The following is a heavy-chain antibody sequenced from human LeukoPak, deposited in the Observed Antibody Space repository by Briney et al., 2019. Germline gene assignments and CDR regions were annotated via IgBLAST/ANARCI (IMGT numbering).Heavy chain of an antibody. Sequence: PGGSLRLSCAASGFTFDDYTMHWVRQAPGKGLEWVSLFSWDGGSTYYADSVKGRFTISRDNSKNSLYLQMNSLRTEDTALYYCAKVQGQWLDYYGMDVWGQGTTVTVSS. V-gene: IGHV3-43*01. CDR2: FSWDGGST. D-gene: IGHD6-19*01. J-gene: IGHJ6*02. CDR1: GFTFDDYT. CDR3: AKVQGQWLDYYGMDV.